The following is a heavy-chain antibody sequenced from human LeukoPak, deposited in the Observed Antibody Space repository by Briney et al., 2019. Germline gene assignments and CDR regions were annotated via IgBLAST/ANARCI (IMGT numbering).Heavy chain of an antibody. V-gene: IGHV3-48*03. CDR1: GFTFSSYE. CDR2: ISSSASSI. J-gene: IGHJ4*02. Sequence: GGSLRLSCAASGFTFSSYEMNWVRQAPGKGLEWISYISSSASSIHYADSVKGRFTISRDNAKSSLYLQMNSLRAEDTAVYYCARPYDNLTGSVPGYWGQGTLVTVSS. CDR3: ARPYDNLTGSVPGY. D-gene: IGHD3-9*01.